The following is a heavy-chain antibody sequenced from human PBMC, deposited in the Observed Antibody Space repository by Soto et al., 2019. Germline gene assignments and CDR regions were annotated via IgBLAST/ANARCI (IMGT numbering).Heavy chain of an antibody. CDR2: IYYSGST. CDR3: ARTTYSGWFDP. D-gene: IGHD2-21*01. J-gene: IGHJ5*02. Sequence: KPSETLSLTCTVSGGSISSSSYYWGWIRQPPGKGLEWIGSIYYSGSTYYNPSLKSRVTISVDTSKNQFSLKLSSVTAADTAVYYCARTTYSGWFDPWGQGTLVTVSS. V-gene: IGHV4-39*01. CDR1: GGSISSSSYY.